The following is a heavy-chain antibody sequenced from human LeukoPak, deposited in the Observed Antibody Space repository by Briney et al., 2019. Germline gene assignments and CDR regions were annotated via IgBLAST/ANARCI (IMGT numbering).Heavy chain of an antibody. Sequence: GGSLRLSCVASGFTFDSYNMNWVRQAPGKGLEWVSYISSDSTTIFYADSVKGRFTISRDNVKNPLFLQLNSLRDEDTAAYYCARDEDAFGGQGTLVTVSS. J-gene: IGHJ4*02. CDR2: ISSDSTTI. V-gene: IGHV3-48*02. CDR1: GFTFDSYN. CDR3: ARDEDAF.